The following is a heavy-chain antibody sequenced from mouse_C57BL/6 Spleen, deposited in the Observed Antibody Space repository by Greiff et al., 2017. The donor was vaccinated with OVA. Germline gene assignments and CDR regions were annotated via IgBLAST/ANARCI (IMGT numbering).Heavy chain of an antibody. CDR3: ARGGEFPFAY. CDR2: IDPSDSYT. CDR1: GYTFTSYW. V-gene: IGHV1-50*01. J-gene: IGHJ3*01. Sequence: QVQLQQPGAELVKPGASVKLSCKASGYTFTSYWMQWVKQRPGQGLEWIGEIDPSDSYTNYNQKFKGKATLTVDTSSSTAYMQLSSLTSEDSAVYYCARGGEFPFAYWGQVTLVTVSA.